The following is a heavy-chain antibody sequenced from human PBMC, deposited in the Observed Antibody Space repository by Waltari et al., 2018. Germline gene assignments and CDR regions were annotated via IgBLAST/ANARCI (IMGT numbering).Heavy chain of an antibody. CDR1: GFTVGHNY. V-gene: IGHV3-53*01. CDR2: LHAGGAA. J-gene: IGHJ5*02. Sequence: EVQLVESGGGLIQPGGSLSLSCGAPGFTVGHNYMSWVRQAPGKGLEWVSVLHAGGAAYYAESVKGRFTVSRDNSKNTLYLQMNSLRDEDTAIYFCARAGLGSPSQWLQLLDLWGQGTLVTVSS. D-gene: IGHD5-12*01. CDR3: ARAGLGSPSQWLQLLDL.